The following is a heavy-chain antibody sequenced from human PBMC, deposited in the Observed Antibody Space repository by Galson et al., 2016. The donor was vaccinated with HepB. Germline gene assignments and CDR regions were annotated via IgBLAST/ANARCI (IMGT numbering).Heavy chain of an antibody. CDR1: GYTFNNYY. J-gene: IGHJ4*02. D-gene: IGHD5-12*01. CDR3: ARVGEDIVATTAGFEH. V-gene: IGHV1-46*02. CDR2: INPSGDST. Sequence: SVKVSCKASGYTFNNYYMHWVRQAPGQGPEWMGIINPSGDSTTYAQKFHGRVTMTRDTSTSPAYMELISLTSEDTAVYYCARVGEDIVATTAGFEHWGQGTLVTVSS.